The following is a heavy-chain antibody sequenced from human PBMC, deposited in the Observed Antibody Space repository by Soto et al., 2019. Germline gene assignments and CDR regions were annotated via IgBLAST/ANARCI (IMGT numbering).Heavy chain of an antibody. CDR1: GGSISSYY. CDR2: IYYSGST. J-gene: IGHJ4*02. CDR3: GGYYYDSSGYYSLDY. V-gene: IGHV4-59*01. D-gene: IGHD3-22*01. Sequence: SETLSLTCTVSGGSISSYYWSWIRQPPGKGLEWIGYIYYSGSTNYNPSLKSRVTISVDTSKNQFSLKLSSVTAADTAVYYCGGYYYDSSGYYSLDYWGQGTLVTVSS.